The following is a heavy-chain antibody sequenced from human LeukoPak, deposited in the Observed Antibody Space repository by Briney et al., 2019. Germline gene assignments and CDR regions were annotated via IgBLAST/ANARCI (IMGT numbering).Heavy chain of an antibody. D-gene: IGHD4-23*01. CDR3: ARDRWEPYDAFDI. V-gene: IGHV1-69*13. J-gene: IGHJ3*02. CDR2: IIPIFGTA. CDR1: GGTFSSYA. Sequence: ASVKVSCKASGGTFSSYAISWVRQAPGQGVEWMGGIIPIFGTANYAQKFQGRATITADESTSTAYMELSSLRSEDTAVYYCARDRWEPYDAFDIWGQGTMVTVSS.